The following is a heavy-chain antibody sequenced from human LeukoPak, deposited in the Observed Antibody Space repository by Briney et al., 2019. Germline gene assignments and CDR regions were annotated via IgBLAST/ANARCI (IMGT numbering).Heavy chain of an antibody. D-gene: IGHD3-22*01. V-gene: IGHV4-4*09. Sequence: SETLSLTCTVSGGSISSYYWSWIRQPPGKGLEWIGYIYTSGSTYYNPSLKSRVTISVDTSKNQFSLKLSSVTAADTAVYYCARSLDDSSGLFDYWGQGTLVTVSS. CDR2: IYTSGST. CDR3: ARSLDDSSGLFDY. J-gene: IGHJ4*02. CDR1: GGSISSYY.